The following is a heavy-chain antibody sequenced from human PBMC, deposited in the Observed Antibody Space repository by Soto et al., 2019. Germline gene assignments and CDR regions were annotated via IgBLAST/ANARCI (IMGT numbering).Heavy chain of an antibody. V-gene: IGHV4-31*03. CDR1: GGSISSGGYY. CDR3: ARTPLL. J-gene: IGHJ4*02. D-gene: IGHD2-15*01. Sequence: QVQLQESGPGLVKPSQTLSLTCTVSGGSISSGGYYWSWIRQHPGKGLEWIGYIYYSGSTYYNYYNPSLKSRVSISVDTSKNQLSLKLSSVTAACTAVYCCARTPLLGGQGTLVTVSS. CDR2: IYYSGSTYYN.